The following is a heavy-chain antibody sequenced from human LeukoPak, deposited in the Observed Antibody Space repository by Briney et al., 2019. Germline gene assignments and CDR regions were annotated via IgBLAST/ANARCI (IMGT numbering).Heavy chain of an antibody. V-gene: IGHV3-48*04. J-gene: IGHJ4*02. CDR1: GFTFSSYS. CDR2: ISSGGSTT. Sequence: PGGSLRLSCAASGFTFSSYSMNWVRQAPGKGLEWVSYISSGGSTTYYAGSVKGRFTVSRDNAKNSLYLQMNSLRAEDTAVYYCARDRMGYDYWGQGTLVTVSS. CDR3: ARDRMGYDY. D-gene: IGHD1-26*01.